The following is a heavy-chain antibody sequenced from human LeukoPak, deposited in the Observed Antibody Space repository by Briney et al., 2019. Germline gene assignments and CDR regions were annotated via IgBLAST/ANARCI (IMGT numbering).Heavy chain of an antibody. D-gene: IGHD6-6*01. J-gene: IGHJ4*02. CDR1: GCTFTSYA. Sequence: ASVKVSCKASGCTFTSYAISWVRQATGQGLEWMGWMAPNDGKTDFAQKFQGRVTMTGDTSVSTAYMELSRLRSDDTAVYYCAGGARPLDYWGQGTLVTVSS. V-gene: IGHV1-8*01. CDR2: MAPNDGKT. CDR3: AGGARPLDY.